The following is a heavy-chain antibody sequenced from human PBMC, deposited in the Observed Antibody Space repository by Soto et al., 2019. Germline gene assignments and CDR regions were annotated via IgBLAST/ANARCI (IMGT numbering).Heavy chain of an antibody. V-gene: IGHV1-18*01. CDR1: GYAFTSYG. D-gene: IGHD2-2*02. Sequence: ASVKVACKASGYAFTSYGVSWGRQAPGQGLEWMGSISAYNGNTNYAQKLQGRVTMTSDTSTSRAYMELRSLRSDCTAVYYYAGPPPGYCSRTSGYRDYDYGMDVWGQGTTVTVSS. J-gene: IGHJ6*02. CDR3: AGPPPGYCSRTSGYRDYDYGMDV. CDR2: ISAYNGNT.